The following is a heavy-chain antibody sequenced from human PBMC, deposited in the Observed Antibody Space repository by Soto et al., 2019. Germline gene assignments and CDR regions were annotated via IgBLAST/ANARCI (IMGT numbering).Heavy chain of an antibody. CDR2: IYYSGST. CDR1: GGSISSYY. V-gene: IGHV4-59*01. Sequence: SETLSLTCTVSGGSISSYYWSWIRQPPGKGLEWIGYIYYSGSTNYNPSLKSRVTISVDTSKNQFSLKLSSVTAADTAVYYCARSSMTTVVTPYNWFDTWGQGTLVTVSS. CDR3: ARSSMTTVVTPYNWFDT. D-gene: IGHD4-17*01. J-gene: IGHJ5*02.